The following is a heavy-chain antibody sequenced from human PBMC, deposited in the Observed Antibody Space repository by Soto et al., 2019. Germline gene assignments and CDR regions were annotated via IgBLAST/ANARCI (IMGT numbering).Heavy chain of an antibody. CDR1: GGSISSGGYY. CDR2: IYYSGST. Sequence: SETLSLTCTVSGGSISSGGYYWSWIRQHPGKGLEWIGYIYYSGSTYYNPSLKSRVTISVDTSKNQFSLKLSSVTAADTAVYYCARVVYATYWFDPWGQGTLVTVS. V-gene: IGHV4-31*03. J-gene: IGHJ5*02. D-gene: IGHD2-8*01. CDR3: ARVVYATYWFDP.